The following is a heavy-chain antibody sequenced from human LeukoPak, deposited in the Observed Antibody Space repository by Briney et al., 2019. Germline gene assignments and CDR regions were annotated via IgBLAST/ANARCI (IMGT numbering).Heavy chain of an antibody. D-gene: IGHD3-16*02. J-gene: IGHJ6*03. Sequence: GGSLRLSCAASGFTFSSYSMNWVRQAPGKGLEWVSSISSSSSYIYYADSVKGRFTISRDNAKNSLYLQMNSLRAEDTAVYYCARDPKADYGYVWGSYRYNYYYMDVWGKGTTVTVSS. CDR1: GFTFSSYS. CDR3: ARDPKADYGYVWGSYRYNYYYMDV. CDR2: ISSSSSYI. V-gene: IGHV3-21*01.